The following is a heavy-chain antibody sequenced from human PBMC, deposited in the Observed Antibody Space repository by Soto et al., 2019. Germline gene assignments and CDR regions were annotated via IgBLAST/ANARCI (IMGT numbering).Heavy chain of an antibody. CDR1: GGSIRSGGYY. V-gene: IGHV4-31*03. D-gene: IGHD2-2*01. Sequence: QVQLQESGPGLVKPSQTLSLTCTVSGGSIRSGGYYWTWIRQHPGKGLEWIGYIYYTGSTYYNPSLKRRVTIPVDTSKNQLALKLSSVTAADTAVYYCARASLGYCSSTSCRSTWFDPWGQGTLVTVSS. CDR3: ARASLGYCSSTSCRSTWFDP. CDR2: IYYTGST. J-gene: IGHJ5*02.